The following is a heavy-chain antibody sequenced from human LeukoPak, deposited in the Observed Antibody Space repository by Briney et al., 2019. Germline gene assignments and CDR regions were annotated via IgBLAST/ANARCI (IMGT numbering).Heavy chain of an antibody. D-gene: IGHD3-16*01. V-gene: IGHV5-51*01. Sequence: GESLKISCKGSGYSFTSYWIGWVRQMPGKGLEWMRIIYPGDSDTRYSPSFQGQVTISADKSISTAYLQWSSLKASDTAIYYCARRGGSGAYKGDNFDYWGQGTLVTVSS. CDR2: IYPGDSDT. CDR1: GYSFTSYW. CDR3: ARRGGSGAYKGDNFDY. J-gene: IGHJ4*02.